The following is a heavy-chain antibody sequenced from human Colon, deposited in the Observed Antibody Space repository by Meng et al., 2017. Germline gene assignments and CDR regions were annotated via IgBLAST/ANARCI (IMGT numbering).Heavy chain of an antibody. CDR1: GFIFSDYY. CDR3: ARNLFGDY. CDR2: ISSRGGTI. J-gene: IGHJ4*02. Sequence: QVQLVGSGGGLVKSGGSLRLSCAASGFIFSDYYIPWFRQAPGKGLEWVSYISSRGGTIHYADSVRGRFTISRDNANNSVFLQMNSLRAEDTAVYYCARNLFGDYWGQGILVTVSS. V-gene: IGHV3-11*01. D-gene: IGHD3-16*01.